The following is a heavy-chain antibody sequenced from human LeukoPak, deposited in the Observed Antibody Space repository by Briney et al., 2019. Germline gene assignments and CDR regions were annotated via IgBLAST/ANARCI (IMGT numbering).Heavy chain of an antibody. Sequence: SETLSLTCTVSGGSISSSDYYWGWIRQPPGKGLEWLVSIYYSGSTYYNPSLKSRVTTSVDTSKNQFSLKLSSVTAADTAVYYCARDLKQQLFDPWGQGTLVTVSS. CDR2: IYYSGST. J-gene: IGHJ5*02. CDR3: ARDLKQQLFDP. D-gene: IGHD6-13*01. CDR1: GGSISSSDYY. V-gene: IGHV4-39*07.